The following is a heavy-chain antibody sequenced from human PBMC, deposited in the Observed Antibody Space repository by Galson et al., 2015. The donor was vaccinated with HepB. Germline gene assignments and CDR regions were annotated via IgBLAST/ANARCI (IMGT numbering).Heavy chain of an antibody. CDR2: ISSRTTYI. J-gene: IGHJ4*02. CDR1: GFTFSDYY. CDR3: ARDPEFLGITMVRGALDY. V-gene: IGHV3-21*01. Sequence: SLRLSCAASGFTFSDYYMTWVRQAPGKGLEWVSSISSRTTYIYYADSLKGRFTISRDNAKNSLHLQMNSLRVEDTAVYYCARDPEFLGITMVRGALDYWGQGTLVTVSS. D-gene: IGHD3-10*01.